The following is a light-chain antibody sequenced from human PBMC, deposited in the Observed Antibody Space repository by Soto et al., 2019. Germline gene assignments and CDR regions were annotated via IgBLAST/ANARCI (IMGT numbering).Light chain of an antibody. CDR1: QSVRTK. V-gene: IGKV3-15*01. J-gene: IGKJ5*01. CDR2: GAS. CDR3: QQYNSWPPIT. Sequence: EIVMTQSPDTLYVSPVEGATLSCRSSQSVRTKLALYQQKAGQAPRLLIYGASTRATGIPDRFSGSGSGTEFTLTISSLQSEDFAVYYCQQYNSWPPITFGQGTRLEIK.